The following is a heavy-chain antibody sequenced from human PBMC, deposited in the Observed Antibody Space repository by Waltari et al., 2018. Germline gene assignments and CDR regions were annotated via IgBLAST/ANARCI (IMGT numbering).Heavy chain of an antibody. CDR2: FYYRGST. CDR1: GYSITSGQY. Sequence: QVQLQESGPGLVKPSETLSLTCTVSGYSITSGQYWGWIRQPPGKGLEWIGTFYYRGSTYYNPSLESRVTISVDTSKNQFSLNLNSVTAADTALYYCARDKNNLYWFGHWGQGTLVTVSS. J-gene: IGHJ5*02. CDR3: ARDKNNLYWFGH. D-gene: IGHD1-1*01. V-gene: IGHV4-38-2*02.